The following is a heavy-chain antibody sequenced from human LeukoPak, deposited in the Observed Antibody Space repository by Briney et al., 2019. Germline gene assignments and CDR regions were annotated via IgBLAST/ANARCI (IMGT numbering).Heavy chain of an antibody. CDR2: INHSGST. Sequence: TSETLSLTCAVYGGSFSGYYWSWIRQPPGKGLEWIGEINHSGSTNYNPSLKSRVTIPVDTSKNQFSLKLSSVTAADTAVYYCARAYYYDSSGYYLTLYYYYGMDVWGQGTTVTVSS. J-gene: IGHJ6*02. CDR1: GGSFSGYY. D-gene: IGHD3-22*01. CDR3: ARAYYYDSSGYYLTLYYYYGMDV. V-gene: IGHV4-34*01.